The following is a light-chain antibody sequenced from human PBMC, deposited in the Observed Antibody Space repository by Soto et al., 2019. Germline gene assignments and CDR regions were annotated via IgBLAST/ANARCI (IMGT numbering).Light chain of an antibody. CDR3: QQSYSSSACI. V-gene: IGKV1-39*01. CDR1: QSIDTF. CDR2: DAS. Sequence: DLQMTQSPSSLSASVGDRVTITCRASQSIDTFLNWYQHKPGKAPKLLIYDASTLQSGVSSRFSGSGLGRDFTLTITRLQREDFATYSCQQSYSSSACIFGQGTKLEIK. J-gene: IGKJ2*02.